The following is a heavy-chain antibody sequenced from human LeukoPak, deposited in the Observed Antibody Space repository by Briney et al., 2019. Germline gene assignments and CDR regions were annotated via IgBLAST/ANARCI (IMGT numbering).Heavy chain of an antibody. Sequence: GSLRLSCAASGFRFSGYWMTWVRQPPGKGLEWIGEIYHSGSTNYNPSLKSRVTISVDKSKNQFSLKLSSVTAADTAVYYCARLTGAANTYYDFWSGYSTTYNWFDPWGQGTLVTVSS. CDR3: ARLTGAANTYYDFWSGYSTTYNWFDP. D-gene: IGHD3-3*01. CDR1: GFRFSGYW. J-gene: IGHJ5*02. V-gene: IGHV4-4*02. CDR2: IYHSGST.